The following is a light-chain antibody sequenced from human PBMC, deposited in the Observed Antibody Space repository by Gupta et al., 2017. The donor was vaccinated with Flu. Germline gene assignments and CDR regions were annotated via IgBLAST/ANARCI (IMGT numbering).Light chain of an antibody. J-gene: IGLJ1*01. Sequence: QSAPTQPRSVSGSPGQSVTISCTGTSNDVGGYNRVSWYEQRPGKAPKLILYDVTERPSGVPDRFPGSKSGNTASLTISGLQADDEADYYCSSHAGRVTWVFGTGTTVTVL. CDR3: SSHAGRVTWV. CDR2: DVT. CDR1: SNDVGGYNR. V-gene: IGLV2-11*01.